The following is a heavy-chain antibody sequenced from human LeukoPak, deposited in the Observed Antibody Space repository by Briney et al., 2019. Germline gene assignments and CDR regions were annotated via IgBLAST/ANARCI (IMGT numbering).Heavy chain of an antibody. D-gene: IGHD3-22*01. CDR3: AREFVFYYDSSGYFDY. CDR1: AGSISSSSYY. Sequence: SETLSLTRTVSAGSISSSSYYWGWIRQPPGKGLEWIGRIYYSGSTYYNPSLKSRVTISVDTSKNQFSLKLTSVTAADTAVYYCAREFVFYYDSSGYFDYWGQGIMVTVSS. CDR2: IYYSGST. J-gene: IGHJ4*02. V-gene: IGHV4-39*07.